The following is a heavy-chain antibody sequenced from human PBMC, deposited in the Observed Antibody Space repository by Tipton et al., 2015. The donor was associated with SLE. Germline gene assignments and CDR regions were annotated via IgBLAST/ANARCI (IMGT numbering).Heavy chain of an antibody. CDR3: ARGPNSSSWFYFDY. J-gene: IGHJ4*02. Sequence: TLSLTCTVSGGSISSSSYYWGWIRQPPGKGLEWIGYIYYSGSTNYNPSLKSRVTISVDTSKNQFSLKLSSVTAADTAVYYCARGPNSSSWFYFDYWGQGTLVTVSS. D-gene: IGHD6-13*01. V-gene: IGHV4-61*05. CDR1: GGSISSSSYY. CDR2: IYYSGST.